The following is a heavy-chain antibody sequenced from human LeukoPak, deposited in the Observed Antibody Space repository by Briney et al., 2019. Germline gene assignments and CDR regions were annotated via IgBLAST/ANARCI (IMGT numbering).Heavy chain of an antibody. CDR2: ISAQNGNT. Sequence: ASVKVSCKASGYSFTSYGISWVRQAPGQGLEWMGWISAQNGNTNYAQKFQGRVTMTTDTSTSTGYMELRSLRSDDTAVYYCAREVSPYHDVYNWFDPWGQGTLVTVSS. V-gene: IGHV1-18*01. CDR1: GYSFTSYG. D-gene: IGHD1-14*01. J-gene: IGHJ5*02. CDR3: AREVSPYHDVYNWFDP.